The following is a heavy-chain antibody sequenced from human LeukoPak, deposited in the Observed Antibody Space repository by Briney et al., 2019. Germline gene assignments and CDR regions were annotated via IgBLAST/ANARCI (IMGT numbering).Heavy chain of an antibody. CDR2: AYYSGHT. V-gene: IGHV4-59*08. CDR1: GGSISDNY. CDR3: ARHPFATPFDY. J-gene: IGHJ4*02. Sequence: SETLSLTCTVSGGSISDNYWSWIRQPPGKGLEWIGYAYYSGHTNYNSSLKSRVTMSLDTSKSQFSLRLSSVTAADTAVYFCARHPFATPFDYWGPGTLVTVCS. D-gene: IGHD2-15*01.